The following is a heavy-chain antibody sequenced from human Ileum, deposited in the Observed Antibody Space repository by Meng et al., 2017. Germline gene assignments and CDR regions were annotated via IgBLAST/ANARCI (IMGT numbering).Heavy chain of an antibody. V-gene: IGHV4-4*02. CDR3: VRHGGKYFDS. CDR1: GGSISSSFY. J-gene: IGHJ4*02. CDR2: IYLAGSP. D-gene: IGHD2-15*01. Sequence: VQLQESCPGLVEPSGTLSLHCTVSGGSISSSFYWSWVRQSPGKGLEWIGQIYLAGSPNYNPSLESRVTISVDKSKNQFSLRLTSVTAADTAIFYCVRHGGKYFDSWGQGTLVTVSS.